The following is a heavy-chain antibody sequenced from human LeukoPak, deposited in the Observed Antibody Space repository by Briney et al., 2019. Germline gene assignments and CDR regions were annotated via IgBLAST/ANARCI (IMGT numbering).Heavy chain of an antibody. CDR2: ISGSGGTT. CDR1: GLTFSNYA. CDR3: AKSYDSSAYHLYHLDY. J-gene: IGHJ4*02. D-gene: IGHD3-22*01. V-gene: IGHV3-23*01. Sequence: PGGSLRLSSAASGLTFSNYAMNCVRQAPGKGLEWVSGISGSGGTTYYADSVKGRFTISRDNSKNTLYLQMNTLRAEDTAVYYCAKSYDSSAYHLYHLDYWGQGTLVTVSS.